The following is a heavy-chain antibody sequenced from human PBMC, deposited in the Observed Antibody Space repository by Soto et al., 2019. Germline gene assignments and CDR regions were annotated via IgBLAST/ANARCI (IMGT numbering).Heavy chain of an antibody. V-gene: IGHV3-33*01. D-gene: IGHD6-13*01. CDR1: GFTFSSYG. CDR2: IWYDGSNK. Sequence: LVVSLRLSRAASGFTFSSYGMHWFRQAPGKGLEWVAVIWYDGSNKYYADSVKGRFTISRDNSKNTLYLQMNSLRAEDTAVYYCAREGEQELLLSYYGTDFCDKRST. J-gene: IGHJ6*04. CDR3: AREGEQELLLSYYGTDF.